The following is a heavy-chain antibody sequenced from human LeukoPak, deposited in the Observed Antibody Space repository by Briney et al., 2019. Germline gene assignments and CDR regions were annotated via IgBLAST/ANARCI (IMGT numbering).Heavy chain of an antibody. J-gene: IGHJ4*02. Sequence: PGRSLRLSCAASGFTFSSYAMHWVRQAPGKGLEWVAVISYDGSNKYYADSVKGRFTIFRDNSKNTLYLQMNSLRAEDTAVYYCARAEGYDILTSADYWGQGTLVTVSS. V-gene: IGHV3-30*04. D-gene: IGHD3-9*01. CDR1: GFTFSSYA. CDR2: ISYDGSNK. CDR3: ARAEGYDILTSADY.